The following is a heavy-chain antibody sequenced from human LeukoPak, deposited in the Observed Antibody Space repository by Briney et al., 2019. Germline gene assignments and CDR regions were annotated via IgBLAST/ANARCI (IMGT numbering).Heavy chain of an antibody. CDR3: ARAPYYYGSGSIDY. J-gene: IGHJ4*02. D-gene: IGHD3-10*01. CDR1: GGTFSSYA. CDR2: INPNSGGT. Sequence: GASVKVSCKASGGTFSSYAISWVRQAPGQGLEWMGWINPNSGGTNYAQKFQGRVTMTRDTSISTAYMELSRLRSDDTAVYYCARAPYYYGSGSIDYWGQGTLVTVSS. V-gene: IGHV1-2*02.